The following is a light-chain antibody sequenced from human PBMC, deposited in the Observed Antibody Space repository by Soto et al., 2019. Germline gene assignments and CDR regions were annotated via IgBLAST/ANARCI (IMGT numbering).Light chain of an antibody. Sequence: DIQLTQSPSSLSPSVGDRITLSCRASQSISRNLNWYQQMPGKAPSLLIYAARDLQSGVPGRFSGSGSGTEFNLTVGSLQPEDLASYLCQQSHSTPYTFGQGTKLE. CDR3: QQSHSTPYT. CDR1: QSISRN. J-gene: IGKJ2*01. CDR2: AAR. V-gene: IGKV1-39*01.